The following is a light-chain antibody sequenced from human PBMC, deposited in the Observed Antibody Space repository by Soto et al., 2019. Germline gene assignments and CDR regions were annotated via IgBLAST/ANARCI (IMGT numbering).Light chain of an antibody. Sequence: ERVMTQAPATLSVSPGERATVSCRPSRSVSSNLAWYQQKPGQAPRLLMYGASTRATGIPARFSGSGSGTEFTLTISSLQSEDFAVYYCQQYNNWPPYTFGHGTRLEIK. CDR2: GAS. CDR3: QQYNNWPPYT. J-gene: IGKJ5*01. V-gene: IGKV3-15*01. CDR1: RSVSSN.